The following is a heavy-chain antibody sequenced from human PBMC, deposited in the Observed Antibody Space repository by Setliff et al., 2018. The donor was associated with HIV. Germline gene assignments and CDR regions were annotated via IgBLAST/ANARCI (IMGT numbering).Heavy chain of an antibody. Sequence: SETLSLTCAVYGGSFSGYYWSWIRQPPGTGLEWIGEINHDRTTNYNPSLKSRVTISVDTSKNQFSLTLNSVTAADTAVYYCARGSRQLTIFGVVFKTNYYFMDVWGKGTAVTVSS. CDR1: GGSFSGYY. J-gene: IGHJ6*03. CDR2: INHDRTT. V-gene: IGHV4-34*01. D-gene: IGHD3-3*01. CDR3: ARGSRQLTIFGVVFKTNYYFMDV.